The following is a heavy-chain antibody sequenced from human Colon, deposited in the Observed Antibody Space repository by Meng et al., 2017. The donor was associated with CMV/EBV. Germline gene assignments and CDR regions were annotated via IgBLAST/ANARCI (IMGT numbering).Heavy chain of an antibody. CDR1: GFTFSSYE. D-gene: IGHD2/OR15-2a*01. J-gene: IGHJ6*02. CDR3: ARVIIVGLSSYSAMDV. CDR2: ISSSGSTI. V-gene: IGHV3-48*03. Sequence: GESLKISCAASGFTFSSYEMNWVRQAPGKGLEWVSYISSSGSTIYYADSVKGRFTISRDNAKNSLYLQMNTLRPEDTALYFCARVIIVGLSSYSAMDVWGQGTTVTVSS.